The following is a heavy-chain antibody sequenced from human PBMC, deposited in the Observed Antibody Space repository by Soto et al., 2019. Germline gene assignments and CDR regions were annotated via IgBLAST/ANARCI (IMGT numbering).Heavy chain of an antibody. V-gene: IGHV3-30*03. J-gene: IGHJ6*02. CDR3: ATFNSGWFYYYYGMDV. CDR2: ISYDGSNK. Sequence: GGSLRLSCAASGFTFSSYGMHWVRQAPGKGLEWVAVISYDGSNKYYADSVKGRFTISRDNSKSTLYLQMNSLRAEDTAVYYCATFNSGWFYYYYGMDVWGQGTTVTVSS. CDR1: GFTFSSYG. D-gene: IGHD6-19*01.